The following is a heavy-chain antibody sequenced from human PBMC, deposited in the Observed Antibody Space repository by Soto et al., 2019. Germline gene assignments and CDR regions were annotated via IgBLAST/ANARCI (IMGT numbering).Heavy chain of an antibody. J-gene: IGHJ6*02. D-gene: IGHD3-22*01. CDR2: IYYSGST. CDR3: ARSSSGDYYYGMDV. CDR1: GGAISSYY. Sequence: AETLSLTCTVSGGAISSYYCIFIRHPPGKGLEWIGYIYYSGSTNYNPSLKSRVTISVDTSKNQFSLKLSSVTAADTAVYYCARSSSGDYYYGMDVWGQGTTVTVSS. V-gene: IGHV4-59*01.